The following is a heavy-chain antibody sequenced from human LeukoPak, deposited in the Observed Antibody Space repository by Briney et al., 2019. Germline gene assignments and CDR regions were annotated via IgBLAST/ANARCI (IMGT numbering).Heavy chain of an antibody. CDR2: INHSGSS. J-gene: IGHJ4*02. Sequence: PSETLSLTCAVYGGSFSNYYWNWIRQSPGKGLEWIGEINHSGSSNYSPSLKSRVTISVDTSKNQFSLNLRSVTAADTAVYHCARGTDGFDYWGQGTLVAVSS. CDR1: GGSFSNYY. CDR3: ARGTDGFDY. V-gene: IGHV4-34*01.